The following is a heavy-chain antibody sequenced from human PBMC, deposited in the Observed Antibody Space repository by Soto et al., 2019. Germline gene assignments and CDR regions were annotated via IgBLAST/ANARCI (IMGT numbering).Heavy chain of an antibody. D-gene: IGHD6-19*01. CDR1: VYTFTSYD. Sequence: QVQLVQSGAEVKKPGASVKGSCKASVYTFTSYDIHWVRQATGQGLEWIGWMNPNSGNTGYAQTFQGRVTMTRNTAISTVYIELSSLGSEDTAVYYCPRERSSGWYVDDWGQGTLVTVSS. CDR2: MNPNSGNT. CDR3: PRERSSGWYVDD. V-gene: IGHV1-8*01. J-gene: IGHJ4*02.